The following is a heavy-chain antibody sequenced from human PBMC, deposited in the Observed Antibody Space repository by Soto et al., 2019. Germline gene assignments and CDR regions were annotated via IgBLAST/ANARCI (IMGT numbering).Heavy chain of an antibody. D-gene: IGHD3-3*01. CDR2: INPATGAA. V-gene: IGHV1-2*02. J-gene: IGHJ3*02. CDR1: GYPVTAYY. CDR3: AIGGGVGVAGSAAFDM. Sequence: QLHLVQSGAVVKKPGASVTVSCSASGYPVTAYYMHWVRQAPGRGLEWMGGINPATGAAKYTQTLQGRVTMTRDTARSTVFKELGGLTSEDTAVFYCAIGGGVGVAGSAAFDMWGQGTLVTVSS.